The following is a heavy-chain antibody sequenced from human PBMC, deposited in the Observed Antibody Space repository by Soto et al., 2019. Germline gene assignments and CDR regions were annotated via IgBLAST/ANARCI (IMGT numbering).Heavy chain of an antibody. CDR3: ARGHHDFWARRPYYFDY. J-gene: IGHJ4*02. Sequence: SETLSLTCAVSGGSISSGGYSWSWIRQPPGKGLEWIGYIYHSGSTYYNPSLKSRVTISVDRSKNQFSLKLSSVTAADTAVYYCARGHHDFWARRPYYFDYWGQGTLVTVSS. V-gene: IGHV4-30-2*01. CDR1: GGSISSGGYS. D-gene: IGHD3-3*01. CDR2: IYHSGST.